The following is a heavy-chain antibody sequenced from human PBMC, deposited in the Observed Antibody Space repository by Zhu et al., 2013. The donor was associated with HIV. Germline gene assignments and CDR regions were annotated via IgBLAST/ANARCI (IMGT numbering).Heavy chain of an antibody. D-gene: IGHD6-19*01. CDR1: RGTFNSYA. Sequence: QGQLVQSGAEVKRPGSSVKVSCKPSRGTFNSYAISWVRQGPGQGLEWMGLINLSDGVTHYAQKFQGRLTITKDTSTSTVYMGLSSLRSEDTAMYFCARELGGTGWYVGWGQGALVTVSS. J-gene: IGHJ4*02. V-gene: IGHV1-46*02. CDR2: INLSDGVT. CDR3: ARELGGTGWYVG.